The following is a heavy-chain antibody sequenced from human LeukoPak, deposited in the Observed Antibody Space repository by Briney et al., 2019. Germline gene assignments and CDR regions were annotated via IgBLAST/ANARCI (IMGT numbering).Heavy chain of an antibody. CDR1: GYSFTNYW. J-gene: IGHJ4*01. D-gene: IGHD2-8*01. Sequence: GESLKISCKGSGYSFTNYWIGWVRQMPGKGLEWMGIVYPGDSDTRYSPSFQGQVTISADRPISTAYLQWSSLKASDTAMYYCALLMIYANPFDCWGHGTLVTVSS. CDR2: VYPGDSDT. V-gene: IGHV5-51*04. CDR3: ALLMIYANPFDC.